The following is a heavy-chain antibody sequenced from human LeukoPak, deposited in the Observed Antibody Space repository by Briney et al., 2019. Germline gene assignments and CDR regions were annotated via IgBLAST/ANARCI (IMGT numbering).Heavy chain of an antibody. D-gene: IGHD2-21*02. CDR2: ISGSGGST. J-gene: IGHJ3*02. V-gene: IGHV3-23*01. CDR3: ARGRLAYCGGDCYSFPDAFDI. CDR1: GFTFSSYA. Sequence: GGSLKLSCAASGFTFSSYAMSWVRQAPGKGLEWVSAISGSGGSTYYADSVKGRFTISRDNSKNTLYLQMNSLRAEDTAVYYCARGRLAYCGGDCYSFPDAFDIWGQGTMVTVSS.